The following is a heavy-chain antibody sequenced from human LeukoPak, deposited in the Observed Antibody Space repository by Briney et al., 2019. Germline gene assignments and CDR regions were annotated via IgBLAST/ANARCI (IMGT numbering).Heavy chain of an antibody. Sequence: ASVKVSCKASGYTFTSYYMHWVRQAPGQGLEWMGIINPSGGSTSYAQKFQGRVTMTRDMSTSTVYMGLSSLRSEDTAVYYCARVGILQDPPDYWGQGTLVTVSS. CDR1: GYTFTSYY. CDR3: ARVGILQDPPDY. J-gene: IGHJ4*02. V-gene: IGHV1-46*01. CDR2: INPSGGST. D-gene: IGHD2-21*01.